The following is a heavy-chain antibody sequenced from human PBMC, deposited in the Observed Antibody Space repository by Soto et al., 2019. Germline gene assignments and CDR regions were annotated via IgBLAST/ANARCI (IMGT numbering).Heavy chain of an antibody. Sequence: QVQLVESGGGVVQPGRSLRLSCAASGFTFSSYGMHWVRQAPGKGLEWVAVIWYDGSNKYYADSVKGRFTISRDNSKNALYLQMDSLRGEDTAVYYCAREDDYGDYARMGYWGQGTLVTVSS. V-gene: IGHV3-33*01. D-gene: IGHD4-17*01. CDR1: GFTFSSYG. CDR3: AREDDYGDYARMGY. CDR2: IWYDGSNK. J-gene: IGHJ4*02.